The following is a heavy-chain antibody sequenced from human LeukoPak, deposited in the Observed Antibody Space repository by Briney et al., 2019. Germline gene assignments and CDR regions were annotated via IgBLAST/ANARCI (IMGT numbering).Heavy chain of an antibody. D-gene: IGHD4/OR15-4a*01. Sequence: PSETLSLTCAVYGGSFSGYHWSWIRQPPGKGLEWIGEINHSGCTKYSSSLKSRVTISVDTPKNQFSLKLNSVTAADTAVYYCAREDPQTRVPEGMDVWGQGTTVTVSS. CDR2: INHSGCT. V-gene: IGHV4-34*01. CDR3: AREDPQTRVPEGMDV. J-gene: IGHJ6*02. CDR1: GGSFSGYH.